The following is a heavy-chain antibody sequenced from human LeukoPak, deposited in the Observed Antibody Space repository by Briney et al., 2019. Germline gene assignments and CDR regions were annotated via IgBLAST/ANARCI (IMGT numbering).Heavy chain of an antibody. D-gene: IGHD6-13*01. CDR1: GFTFSSYW. CDR2: IKSDGSST. V-gene: IGHV3-74*01. J-gene: IGHJ4*02. CDR3: ARDPYSSSSGSGDY. Sequence: PGGSLRLSCAASGFTFSSYWMHWVRHAPGKGLVWLSRIKSDGSSTSHADSVKGRFTIARDNAKNTLYLQMNSLRDEDTAVYYCARDPYSSSSGSGDYWGQGTLVTVSS.